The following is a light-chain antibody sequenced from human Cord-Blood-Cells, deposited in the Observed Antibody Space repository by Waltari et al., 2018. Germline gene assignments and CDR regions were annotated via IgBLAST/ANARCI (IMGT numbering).Light chain of an antibody. V-gene: IGLV2-14*01. Sequence: QSALTQPASVSGSPGHSITISRTGTSSDCAGYHYVPLHQKHPAKSPQLMIYDVSKGPSGVSNRFSGSKSGTTASLTISGLQAEDEADYYCSSYTSSSTFVVFGGGTKLTVL. CDR1: SSDCAGYHY. CDR3: SSYTSSSTFVV. CDR2: DVS. J-gene: IGLJ2*01.